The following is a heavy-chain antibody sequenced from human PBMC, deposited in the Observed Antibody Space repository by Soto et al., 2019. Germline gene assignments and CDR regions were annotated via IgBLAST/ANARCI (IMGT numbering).Heavy chain of an antibody. CDR1: GFTFSNYA. CDR3: ARDALWCGEIGYFDL. CDR2: IDSSSSFI. D-gene: IGHD3-10*01. J-gene: IGHJ4*02. V-gene: IGHV3-21*01. Sequence: EVQLVESGGGLVKPGGSLRLSCAASGFTFSNYAINWVRQAPGTGLEWVSSIDSSSSFIYYADSVKGRFTISRDNAEESVFLQMNHLSAADTALYYCARDALWCGEIGYFDLWGQGTLVSVSS.